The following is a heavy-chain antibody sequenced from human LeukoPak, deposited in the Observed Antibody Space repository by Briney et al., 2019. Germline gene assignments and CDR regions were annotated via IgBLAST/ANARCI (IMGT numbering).Heavy chain of an antibody. D-gene: IGHD3-16*01. CDR3: ASGSLASYFDH. J-gene: IGHJ4*02. Sequence: ASVKVSCKASGYTFSGYYMHWVRQAPGQGLEWMGWINPNSGGTKYVQKFQGRVTMTRDTSISTAYMELSRLRSDDTAVYYCASGSLASYFDHWGQGTLVTVSS. V-gene: IGHV1-2*02. CDR2: INPNSGGT. CDR1: GYTFSGYY.